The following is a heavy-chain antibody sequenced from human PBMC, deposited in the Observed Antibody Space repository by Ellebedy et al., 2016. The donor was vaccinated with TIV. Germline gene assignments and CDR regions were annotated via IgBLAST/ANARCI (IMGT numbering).Heavy chain of an antibody. CDR3: ARGTSTGHLDH. D-gene: IGHD3-9*01. V-gene: IGHV1-2*02. CDR2: IHPNNAYT. CDR1: GYTFGGHF. Sequence: ASVKVSCKASGYTFGGHFVHWVRQAPGQEVEFMGWIHPNNAYTKFTQKFQGRVAMTRDTSISTAYMELTTLRSDDTAVYYCARGTSTGHLDHWGQGTLVTVSS. J-gene: IGHJ4*02.